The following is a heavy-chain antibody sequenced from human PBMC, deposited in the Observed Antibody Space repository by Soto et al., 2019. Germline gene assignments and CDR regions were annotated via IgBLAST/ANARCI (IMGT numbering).Heavy chain of an antibody. J-gene: IGHJ5*02. CDR3: ARHSNSAYNWFDP. Sequence: QLQLQESGPGLVEPSETLSLACTVSGGSISSSSYYWGWIRQPPGKGLEWIGSIYYSGSSYYSPSLKSRVTISVDTSKNQFSLKLSSVTAADTAVYYCARHSNSAYNWFDPWGQGTLVTVSS. V-gene: IGHV4-39*01. CDR2: IYYSGSS. D-gene: IGHD6-6*01. CDR1: GGSISSSSYY.